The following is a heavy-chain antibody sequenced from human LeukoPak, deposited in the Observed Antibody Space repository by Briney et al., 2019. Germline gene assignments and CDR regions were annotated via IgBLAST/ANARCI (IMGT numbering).Heavy chain of an antibody. Sequence: SETLSLTCTVSGGSISSGDYYWSWIRQPPGKGLEWIGYIYYSGSTYYNPSLKSRVTISVDTSKNQFSLKLSSVTAADTAVYYCASRRLGTYYYDSSGYFNWGQGTLVTVSS. CDR2: IYYSGST. V-gene: IGHV4-30-4*01. CDR1: GGSISSGDYY. CDR3: ASRRLGTYYYDSSGYFN. J-gene: IGHJ4*02. D-gene: IGHD3-22*01.